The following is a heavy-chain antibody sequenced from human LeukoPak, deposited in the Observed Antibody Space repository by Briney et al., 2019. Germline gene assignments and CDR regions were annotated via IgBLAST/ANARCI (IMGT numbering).Heavy chain of an antibody. CDR1: GFTFSNYW. Sequence: GGSLRLSCAASGFTFSNYWMSWVRQAPGKGLEWVANIKQDGSEKYYVDSVKGRFTISRDNAKNSLYLQMDSLRAEDTAVYYCARDDRSGGLYYYYYYYMDVWGKGTTVTVSS. CDR3: ARDDRSGGLYYYYYYYMDV. J-gene: IGHJ6*03. CDR2: IKQDGSEK. V-gene: IGHV3-7*01. D-gene: IGHD3-22*01.